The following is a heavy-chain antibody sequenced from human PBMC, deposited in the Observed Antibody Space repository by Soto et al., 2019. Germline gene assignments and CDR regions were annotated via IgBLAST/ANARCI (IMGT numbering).Heavy chain of an antibody. CDR2: IIPIFGTA. J-gene: IGHJ5*02. V-gene: IGHV1-69*13. CDR3: ARPTRYYYDSSGQSAWFDP. Sequence: SVKVSCKASGGTFSSYAISWVRQAPGQGLEWMGGIIPIFGTANYAQKFQGRVTITADESTSTAYMELSSLRSEDTAVYCCARPTRYYYDSSGQSAWFDPWGQGTLVTVSS. D-gene: IGHD3-22*01. CDR1: GGTFSSYA.